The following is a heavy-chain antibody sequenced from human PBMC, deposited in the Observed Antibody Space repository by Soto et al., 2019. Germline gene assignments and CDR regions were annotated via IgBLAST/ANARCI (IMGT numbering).Heavy chain of an antibody. CDR1: GYPFTDYF. CDR3: ARELYSCGGDCPYYMDY. Sequence: SVKVSCKTSGYPFTDYFIHWVRQAPGQGLEWMGIISLYHHSTSYAQKFQGRLTVTADKSTTTVYMDLSSLTSEDSAVYWCARELYSCGGDCPYYMDYWGQGTLVTVSS. CDR2: ISLYHHST. J-gene: IGHJ4*02. V-gene: IGHV1-46*01. D-gene: IGHD2-21*02.